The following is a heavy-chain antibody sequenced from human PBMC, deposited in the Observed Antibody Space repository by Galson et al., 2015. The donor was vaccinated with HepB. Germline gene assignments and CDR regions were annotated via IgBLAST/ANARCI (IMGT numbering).Heavy chain of an antibody. J-gene: IGHJ2*01. D-gene: IGHD6-19*01. CDR1: GGSFSGSY. CDR3: ARQPYTSGWLYWFFDL. V-gene: IGHV4-34*01. CDR2: THHSGST. Sequence: SETLSLTCEVSGGSFSGSYWSWIRQSPGKGLEWIGETHHSGSTKYNPSPKSRVTVSADKSKNQFSLRLTSVTAADTAVYYCARQPYTSGWLYWFFDLWGRGTLVTVSS.